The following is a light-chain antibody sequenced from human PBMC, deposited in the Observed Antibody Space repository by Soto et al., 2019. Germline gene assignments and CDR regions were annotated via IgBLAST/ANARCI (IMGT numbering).Light chain of an antibody. Sequence: EIQMTQSPSSLSASVGDRATITCRASQSISSYLNWYQQKPGTAPELLIYAASSLQSGVPSRFRGSGSGTDFTLTISSLQPEDSASYYCQQSNSCPITFGQGTRLDI. CDR2: AAS. J-gene: IGKJ5*01. CDR3: QQSNSCPIT. V-gene: IGKV1-39*01. CDR1: QSISSY.